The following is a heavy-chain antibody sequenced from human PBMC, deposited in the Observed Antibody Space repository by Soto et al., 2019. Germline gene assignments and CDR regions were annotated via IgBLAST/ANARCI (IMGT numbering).Heavy chain of an antibody. J-gene: IGHJ5*01. CDR2: IYWDDDK. V-gene: IGHV2-5*02. CDR3: THAMLYCTGGSCSTWFDS. D-gene: IGHD2-15*01. CDR1: GFSLSTHGVG. Sequence: QITLKESGPTLVKPTQTLTLTCTFSGFSLSTHGVGVGWIRQPAGKALEWLALIYWDDDKRYSASLNSRLTITTVTSKNQVVLTMTNVDPVDTATYYCTHAMLYCTGGSCSTWFDSWGPGTLVTVSS.